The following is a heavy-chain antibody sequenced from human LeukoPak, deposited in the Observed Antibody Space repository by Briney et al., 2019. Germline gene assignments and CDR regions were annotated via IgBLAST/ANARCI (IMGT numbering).Heavy chain of an antibody. CDR3: ILAAAGPAY. J-gene: IGHJ4*02. D-gene: IGHD6-13*01. CDR2: IRGKTDGGTT. V-gene: IGHV3-15*01. Sequence: WVRQAPGKGLEWVGRIRGKTDGGTTDYAAPVKGRFTISRDDSKNTLYLQMTSLKTEDTAVYYCILAAAGPAYWGQGTLVTVSS.